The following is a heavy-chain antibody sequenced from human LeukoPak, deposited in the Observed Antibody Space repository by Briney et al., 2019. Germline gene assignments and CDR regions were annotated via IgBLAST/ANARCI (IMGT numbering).Heavy chain of an antibody. CDR1: GFTFSSYS. CDR3: ASNSRGQSYGMDV. J-gene: IGHJ6*02. CDR2: ISSSSSYI. D-gene: IGHD6-13*01. V-gene: IGHV3-21*01. Sequence: GGSLRLSCAASGFTFSSYSMNWVRQAPGKGLEWVSSISSSSSYIYYADSVKGRFTISRDNAKNSLYLQMNSLRAEDTAVYYCASNSRGQSYGMDVWGQGTTVTVSS.